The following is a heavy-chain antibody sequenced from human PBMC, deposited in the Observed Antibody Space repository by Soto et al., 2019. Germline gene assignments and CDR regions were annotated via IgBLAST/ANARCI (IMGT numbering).Heavy chain of an antibody. CDR1: GFTFSNAW. CDR3: ARTPRLLDS. D-gene: IGHD6-6*01. Sequence: EVQLVESGGGLVKPGGSLRLSCAASGFTFSNAWMSWVRQAPGKGLEWVGRIKSKTDGGTTDYAAPVKGRFTISRDDSKNTLYLQMNSLRVEDTAIYYCARTPRLLDSWGQGTLVTVSS. J-gene: IGHJ4*02. V-gene: IGHV3-15*01. CDR2: IKSKTDGGTT.